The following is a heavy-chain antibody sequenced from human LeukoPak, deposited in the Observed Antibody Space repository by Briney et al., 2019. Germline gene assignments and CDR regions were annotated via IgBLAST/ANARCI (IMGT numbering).Heavy chain of an antibody. CDR3: AKDWIQFNRVFDCFDS. CDR2: IGNTET. CDR1: GFPFETNA. J-gene: IGHJ4*02. Sequence: GGSLRLSCATSGFPFETNAMSWVRQAPGKGLEWVATIGNTETFYANSVTGRFTISRDNSKNTVNLQMNRLRVEDTAIYYCAKDWIQFNRVFDCFDSWGQGTLVTVSS. V-gene: IGHV3-23*01. D-gene: IGHD5-18*01.